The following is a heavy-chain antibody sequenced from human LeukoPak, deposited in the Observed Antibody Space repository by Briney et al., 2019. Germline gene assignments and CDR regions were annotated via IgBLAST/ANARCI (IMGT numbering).Heavy chain of an antibody. CDR3: ASYPKYYGSEGWVAFDI. CDR1: GGSLSSTRYY. J-gene: IGHJ3*02. V-gene: IGHV4-39*07. CDR2: IYYSGNT. D-gene: IGHD3-10*01. Sequence: SETLSLTCTVSGGSLSSTRYYWGWIRQPPGKGLEWIGIIYYSGNTYSNPSLKSRVTMSVDTSKNQFSLKLSSVIAADTAVYYCASYPKYYGSEGWVAFDIWGQGTMVTVSS.